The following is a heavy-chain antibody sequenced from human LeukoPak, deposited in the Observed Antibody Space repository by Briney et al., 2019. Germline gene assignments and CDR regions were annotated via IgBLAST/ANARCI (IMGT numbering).Heavy chain of an antibody. CDR1: GFTFSSYS. CDR3: ARAEAIAAAGMSDY. J-gene: IGHJ4*02. D-gene: IGHD6-13*01. Sequence: GGSLRLSCAASGFTFSSYSMNWVRQAPGKGLEWVSYISSSSSTIYYADSVKGRFTISRDKAKNSLYLQMNSLRAEDTAVYYCARAEAIAAAGMSDYWGQGTLVTVSS. V-gene: IGHV3-48*01. CDR2: ISSSSSTI.